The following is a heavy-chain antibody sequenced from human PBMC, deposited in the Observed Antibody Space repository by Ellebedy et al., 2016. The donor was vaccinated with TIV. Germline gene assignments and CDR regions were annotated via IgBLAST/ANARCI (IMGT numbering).Heavy chain of an antibody. CDR1: GYTFTSYG. V-gene: IGHV1-18*01. Sequence: ASVKVSCXASGYTFTSYGISWMRQAPGQGLEWMGWISAYNGNTNYAQKLQGRVTMTTDTSTNTAYMELRSLRSDDTAVYYCARVGVDYNWFDPWGQGTLVTVSS. CDR3: ARVGVDYNWFDP. CDR2: ISAYNGNT. J-gene: IGHJ5*02. D-gene: IGHD3-3*01.